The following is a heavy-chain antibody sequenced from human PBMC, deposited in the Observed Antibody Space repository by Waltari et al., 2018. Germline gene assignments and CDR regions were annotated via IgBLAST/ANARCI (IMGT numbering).Heavy chain of an antibody. CDR1: GFTFSSCW. CDR2: IKQDGSEK. V-gene: IGHV3-7*01. Sequence: EVQLVESGGGLVQPGGSLRLSCAASGFTFSSCWMSWVRQAPGKGLEWVANIKQDGSEKYYVDSVKGRFTISRDNAKNSLYLQMNSLRAEDTAVYYCARGGWAIWGQGTLVTVSS. J-gene: IGHJ4*02. CDR3: ARGGWAI. D-gene: IGHD1-26*01.